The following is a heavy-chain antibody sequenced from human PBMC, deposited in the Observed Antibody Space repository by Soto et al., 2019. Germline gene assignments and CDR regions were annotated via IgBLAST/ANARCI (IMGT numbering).Heavy chain of an antibody. V-gene: IGHV4-59*08. CDR1: GGSISSYY. Sequence: XETLSLTCTVSGGSISSYYWSWIRQPPGKGLEWIGYIYYSGSTNYNPSLKSRVTISVDTSKNQFSLKLNSMTAADTAVYYCARHNYVSGITYFDYWGRGTLVTVS. D-gene: IGHD3-16*01. CDR2: IYYSGST. CDR3: ARHNYVSGITYFDY. J-gene: IGHJ4*02.